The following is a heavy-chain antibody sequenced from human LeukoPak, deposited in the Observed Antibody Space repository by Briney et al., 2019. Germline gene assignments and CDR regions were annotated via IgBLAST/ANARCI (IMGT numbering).Heavy chain of an antibody. D-gene: IGHD4-17*01. V-gene: IGHV3-23*01. Sequence: GGSLRLSCVASRFSFSSSGMSWVRQPPGKGLEWVSAMSVSGGSTYYAASVKGRFTMSRDNSKNTLYLQMNSLRAEDTVVYYCVTVTSDYWGQGTLVTVSS. CDR2: MSVSGGST. CDR1: RFSFSSSG. CDR3: VTVTSDY. J-gene: IGHJ4*02.